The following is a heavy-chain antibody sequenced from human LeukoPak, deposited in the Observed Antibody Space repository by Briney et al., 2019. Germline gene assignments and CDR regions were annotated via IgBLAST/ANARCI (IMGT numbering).Heavy chain of an antibody. J-gene: IGHJ4*02. D-gene: IGHD5-12*01. Sequence: GRSLRLSCAASGFTFSSYWMSWVRQAPGKWLEWVANIKQDGSEKYYVDSVKGRFTISRDNAKNSLYLQMNSLRAEDTAVYYCARADHPDSGYEPFDYWGQGTLVTVSS. CDR3: ARADHPDSGYEPFDY. V-gene: IGHV3-7*01. CDR1: GFTFSSYW. CDR2: IKQDGSEK.